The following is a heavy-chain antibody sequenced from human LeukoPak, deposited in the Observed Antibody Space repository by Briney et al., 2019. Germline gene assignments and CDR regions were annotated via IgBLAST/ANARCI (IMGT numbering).Heavy chain of an antibody. CDR3: ARGSHYYDSSGYPDSYYYYYMDV. Sequence: GGSLRLSCAASGFTASSNYMSWVRQAPGKGLEWVSVIYSGGSTYYADSVKGRFTISRDNSKNTLYLQMNSLRAEDTAVYYCARGSHYYDSSGYPDSYYYYYMDVWGKGTTVTISS. J-gene: IGHJ6*03. CDR1: GFTASSNY. CDR2: IYSGGST. V-gene: IGHV3-66*01. D-gene: IGHD3-22*01.